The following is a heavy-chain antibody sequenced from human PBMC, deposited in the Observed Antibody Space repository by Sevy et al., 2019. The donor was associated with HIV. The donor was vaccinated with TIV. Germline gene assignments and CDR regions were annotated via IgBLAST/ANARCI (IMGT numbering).Heavy chain of an antibody. Sequence: ASVNVSCKVSGYTLSELSMHWVRQPAGKGLEWMGRFDPDDGETIYAQRFQGRVTMTEDTSADTAYMELSSLRSEDTAMYYCATAREYYSDNSGYLDYWGQGTPVTVSS. CDR3: ATAREYYSDNSGYLDY. J-gene: IGHJ4*02. D-gene: IGHD3-22*01. V-gene: IGHV1-24*01. CDR1: GYTLSELS. CDR2: FDPDDGET.